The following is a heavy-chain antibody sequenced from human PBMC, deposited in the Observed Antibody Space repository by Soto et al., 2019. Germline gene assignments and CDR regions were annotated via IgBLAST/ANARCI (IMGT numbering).Heavy chain of an antibody. Sequence: QVQLQESGPGLVKPSETLSLTCTVSGGSVSSGSYYWSWIRQPPGKGLEWIGYIYYSGSTNYNPSLKSRGTKSVDTSKNQFSLKLSSVTAADTAVYYCARGKRGIAARRVRKTYSFDYWGQGTLVTVSS. V-gene: IGHV4-61*01. CDR2: IYYSGST. CDR3: ARGKRGIAARRVRKTYSFDY. D-gene: IGHD6-6*01. CDR1: GGSVSSGSYY. J-gene: IGHJ4*02.